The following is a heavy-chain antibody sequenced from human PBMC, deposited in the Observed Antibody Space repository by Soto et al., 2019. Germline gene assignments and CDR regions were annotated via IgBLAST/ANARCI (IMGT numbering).Heavy chain of an antibody. CDR1: GFTFSSYS. CDR3: AREVKAGRFDP. Sequence: EVQLVESGGGLVQPVGSLRLSCAASGFTFSSYSMNWVRQAPGKGLEWVSYISSSSSTIYYADSVKGRFTISRDNAKNSLYLQMNSLRAEDTAVYYGAREVKAGRFDPWGQGTLVTVSS. J-gene: IGHJ5*02. CDR2: ISSSSSTI. V-gene: IGHV3-48*01.